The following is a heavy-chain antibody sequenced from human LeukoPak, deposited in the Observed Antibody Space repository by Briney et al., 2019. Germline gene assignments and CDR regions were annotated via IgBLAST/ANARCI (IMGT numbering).Heavy chain of an antibody. CDR3: AKDRGRGEYCSSTSCYDAFDI. CDR2: ISWNSGSI. Sequence: GGSLRLSCAASGFTFDDYAMRWVRQAPGKGLEWVSGISWNSGSIGYADSVKGRFTISRDNAKNSLSLQMNSLRAEDMALYYCAKDRGRGEYCSSTSCYDAFDIWGQGTMVTVSS. J-gene: IGHJ3*02. CDR1: GFTFDDYA. D-gene: IGHD2-2*01. V-gene: IGHV3-9*03.